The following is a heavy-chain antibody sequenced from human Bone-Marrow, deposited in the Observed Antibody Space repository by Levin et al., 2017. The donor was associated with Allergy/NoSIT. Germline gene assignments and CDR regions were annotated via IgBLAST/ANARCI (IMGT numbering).Heavy chain of an antibody. CDR3: ARVQWPVYYYYYGMDV. D-gene: IGHD6-19*01. J-gene: IGHJ6*02. Sequence: GGSLRLSCAASGFTFSSYAMHWVRQAPGKGLEWVAVISYDGSNKYYADSVKGRFTISRDNSKNTLYLQMNSLRAEDTAVYYCARVQWPVYYYYYGMDVWGQGTTVTVSS. CDR1: GFTFSSYA. CDR2: ISYDGSNK. V-gene: IGHV3-30-3*01.